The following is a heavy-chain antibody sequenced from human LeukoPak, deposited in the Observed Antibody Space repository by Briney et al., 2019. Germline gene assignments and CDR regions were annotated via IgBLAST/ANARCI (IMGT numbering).Heavy chain of an antibody. CDR1: GFTFSIYG. V-gene: IGHV3-33*01. D-gene: IGHD2-2*01. Sequence: GRSLRLSCVASGFTFSIYGMHWVRQAPGKGLEWVAIIWHDGSNKYYADSVGGRFTISRDNSKNTLYLQMNSLRAKDTAVYYCARENRRYCSSTSCYDGMDVWGQGTTVTVSS. CDR3: ARENRRYCSSTSCYDGMDV. CDR2: IWHDGSNK. J-gene: IGHJ6*02.